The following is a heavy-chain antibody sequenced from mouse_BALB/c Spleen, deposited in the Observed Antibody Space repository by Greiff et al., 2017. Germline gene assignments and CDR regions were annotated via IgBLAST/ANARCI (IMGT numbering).Heavy chain of an antibody. CDR2: ISSGGGST. D-gene: IGHD2-3*01. J-gene: IGHJ3*01. Sequence: EVNVVESGGGLVKPGGSLKLSCAASGFAFSSYDMSWVRQTPEKRLEWVAYISSGGGSTYYPDTVKGRFTISRDNAKNTLYLQMSSLKSEDTAMYYCARHDGYHFAYWGQGTLVTVSA. V-gene: IGHV5-12-1*01. CDR3: ARHDGYHFAY. CDR1: GFAFSSYD.